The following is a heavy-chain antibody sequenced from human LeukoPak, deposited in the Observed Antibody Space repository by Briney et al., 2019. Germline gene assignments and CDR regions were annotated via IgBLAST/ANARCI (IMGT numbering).Heavy chain of an antibody. J-gene: IGHJ4*02. D-gene: IGHD3-22*01. CDR3: ARQLLIFDSSAFDF. CDR2: NYYSGNT. CDR1: GASITSSSYY. V-gene: IGHV4-39*01. Sequence: SETLSLTCTVSGASITSSSYYWGWIRQPPGKGLEWIGSNYYSGNTYHNPSLKSRVTISVDTSKKQFSLRLSSVTAADTAVCYCARQLLIFDSSAFDFWGQGTLVTVSS.